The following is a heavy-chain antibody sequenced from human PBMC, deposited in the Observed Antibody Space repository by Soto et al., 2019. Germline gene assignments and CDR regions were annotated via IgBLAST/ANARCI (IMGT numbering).Heavy chain of an antibody. D-gene: IGHD4-17*01. V-gene: IGHV4-59*01. CDR3: ARVQHRDYVLHHFAY. CDR1: GGSISSYY. Sequence: SETLSLTCTVSGGSISSYYWSWIRQPPGKGLEWIGYIYYSGSTNYNPSLKSRVTISVDTSKNQFSLKLSSVTAADTAVYYCARVQHRDYVLHHFAYWGQGTPVTVSS. J-gene: IGHJ4*02. CDR2: IYYSGST.